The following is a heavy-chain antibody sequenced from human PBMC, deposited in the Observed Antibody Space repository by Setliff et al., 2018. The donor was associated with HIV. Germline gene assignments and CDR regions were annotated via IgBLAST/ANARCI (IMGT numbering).Heavy chain of an antibody. CDR1: GFTFSNYA. J-gene: IGHJ4*02. CDR3: ARQNYYGSGSSSYSFDY. V-gene: IGHV3-30*09. CDR2: KSYDGSNK. D-gene: IGHD3-10*01. Sequence: PGGSLRLSCAASGFTFSNYAMHWVRQAPGKGLEWVAVKSYDGSNKYYADSVKGRFAVSRDNSRNTLYLQLNSLRAEDTAVYYCARQNYYGSGSSSYSFDYWGQGTLVTVSS.